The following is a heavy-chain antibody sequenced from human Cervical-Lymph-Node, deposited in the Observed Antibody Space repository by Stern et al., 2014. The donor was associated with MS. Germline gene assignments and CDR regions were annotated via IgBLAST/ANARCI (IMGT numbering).Heavy chain of an antibody. D-gene: IGHD1-1*01. CDR2: TTPIFNSA. J-gene: IGHJ6*01. Sequence: VQLAESGGEVMKPGSSVKVSCKASGDTFTAYAISWVRQGPGPGPEWVGGTTPIFNSADYAQKFQGRLTITADKSRSTAYMELSSLTSDDTAVYYCAREVGSLAMDVWGQGTTVIVSS. V-gene: IGHV1-69*06. CDR1: GDTFTAYA. CDR3: AREVGSLAMDV.